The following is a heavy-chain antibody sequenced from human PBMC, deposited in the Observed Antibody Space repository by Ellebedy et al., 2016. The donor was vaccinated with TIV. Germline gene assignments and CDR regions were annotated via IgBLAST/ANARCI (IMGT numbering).Heavy chain of an antibody. CDR1: GFTFSSYW. CDR2: INSDGSST. Sequence: GESLKISCAASGFTFSSYWMHWVRQAPGKGLVWVSRINSDGSSTSYADSVKGRFTISRDNAKNTLYLQMNSLRAEDTAVYYCAREVVYSSGWYYFDYWGQGTLVTVSS. V-gene: IGHV3-74*01. J-gene: IGHJ4*02. CDR3: AREVVYSSGWYYFDY. D-gene: IGHD6-19*01.